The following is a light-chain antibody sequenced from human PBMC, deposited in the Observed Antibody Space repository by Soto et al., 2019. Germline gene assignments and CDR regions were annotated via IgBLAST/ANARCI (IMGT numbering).Light chain of an antibody. J-gene: IGLJ2*01. Sequence: SYELTQPPSGSVAPGQTARITCGGNNIEIKSVHWYQQKPGQAPVLVVYDDGDRTTGIPERFSGSKSGNTATLTTSRVEAGDEADYYCQVWDTTNPVIFGGGTKLTAL. CDR3: QVWDTTNPVI. V-gene: IGLV3-21*02. CDR2: DDG. CDR1: NIEIKS.